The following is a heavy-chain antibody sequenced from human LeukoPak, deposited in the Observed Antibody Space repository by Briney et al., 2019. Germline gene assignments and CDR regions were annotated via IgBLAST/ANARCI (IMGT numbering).Heavy chain of an antibody. D-gene: IGHD4-17*01. J-gene: IGHJ6*02. Sequence: TSETLSLTCTVSGGSISSGDYYWSWIRQPPGKGLEWIGYIYYSGSTYYNPSLKSRVTISVDTSKNQFSLKLSSVTAADTAVYYCARAKWPASSGDYDPFIYYYGMDVWGQGTTVTVSS. CDR2: IYYSGST. CDR1: GGSISSGDYY. CDR3: ARAKWPASSGDYDPFIYYYGMDV. V-gene: IGHV4-30-4*01.